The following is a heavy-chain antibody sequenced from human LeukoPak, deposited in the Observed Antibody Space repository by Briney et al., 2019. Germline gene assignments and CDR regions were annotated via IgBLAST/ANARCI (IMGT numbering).Heavy chain of an antibody. V-gene: IGHV4-59*01. D-gene: IGHD6-13*01. CDR1: GGSFSGYY. J-gene: IGHJ4*02. CDR3: ARSYSSSWLYEDY. CDR2: IYYSGST. Sequence: SETLSLTCAVYGGSFSGYYWSWIRQPPGKGLEWIGYIYYSGSTNYNPSLKSRVTISVDTSKNQFSLKLSSVTAADTAVYYCARSYSSSWLYEDYWGQGTLVTVSS.